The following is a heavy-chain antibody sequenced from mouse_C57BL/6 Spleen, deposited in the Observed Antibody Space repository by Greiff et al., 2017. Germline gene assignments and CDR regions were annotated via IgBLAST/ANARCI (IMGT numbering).Heavy chain of an antibody. CDR2: IDPEDGDT. V-gene: IGHV14-1*01. CDR3: TTDYDLS. Sequence: VQLKESGAELVRPGASVKLSCTASGFNIKDYYMHWVKQRPEQGLEWIGRIDPEDGDTEYAPKFQGKATMTADTYSNTAYLPLSSLTSEVTAVYYCTTDYDLSWGQGTTLTVSS. D-gene: IGHD2-4*01. CDR1: GFNIKDYY. J-gene: IGHJ2*01.